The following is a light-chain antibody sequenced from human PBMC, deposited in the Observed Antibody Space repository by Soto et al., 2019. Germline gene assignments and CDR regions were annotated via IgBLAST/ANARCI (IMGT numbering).Light chain of an antibody. J-gene: IGKJ2*01. CDR3: QHYGTSPRT. CDR1: QSVSSSY. CDR2: GAS. V-gene: IGKV3-20*01. Sequence: EIVLTQSPGTLSLSPGERATLSCRASQSVSSSYLAWYQQKPGQAPRLLIYGASSRATGIPARFSGSGSGTDFTLTISRLEPEHFAVYYFQHYGTSPRTFGQGPKLQIK.